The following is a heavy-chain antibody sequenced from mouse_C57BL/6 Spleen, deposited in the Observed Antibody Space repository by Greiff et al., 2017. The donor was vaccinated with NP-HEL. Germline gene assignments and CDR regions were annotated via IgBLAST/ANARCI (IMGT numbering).Heavy chain of an antibody. Sequence: VQLVESGPGLVQPSQSLSITCTVSGFSLTSYGVHWVRQSPGKGLEWLGVIWSGGSTDYNAAFISRLSISKDNSKSQVFFKMNSLQADDTAIYYCARNGVYGSSYVRYFDVWGTGTTVTVSS. J-gene: IGHJ1*03. CDR3: ARNGVYGSSYVRYFDV. V-gene: IGHV2-2*01. CDR1: GFSLTSYG. D-gene: IGHD1-1*01. CDR2: IWSGGST.